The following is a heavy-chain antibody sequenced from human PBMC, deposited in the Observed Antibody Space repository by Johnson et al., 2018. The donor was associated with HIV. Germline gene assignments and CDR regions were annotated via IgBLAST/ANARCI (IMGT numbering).Heavy chain of an antibody. CDR2: IYSGGNT. J-gene: IGHJ3*02. D-gene: IGHD3-3*01. CDR1: GFTVSSNY. CDR3: TTDLGLEWSEGNDAFDI. V-gene: IGHV3-53*01. Sequence: VQLVESGGGLIQPGGSLRLSCAASGFTVSSNYMSWVRQAPGKGLEWVSVIYSGGNTYYTDSVKGRFTISRDNSKNTLYLQMNSLKTEDTAVYYCTTDLGLEWSEGNDAFDIWGQGTMVTVSS.